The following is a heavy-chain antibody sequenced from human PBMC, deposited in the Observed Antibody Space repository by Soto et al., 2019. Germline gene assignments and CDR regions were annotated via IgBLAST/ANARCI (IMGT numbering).Heavy chain of an antibody. V-gene: IGHV1-24*01. CDR1: GYTLTELS. Sequence: ASVKVSCKVSGYTLTELSMHWVRQAPGKGLEWMGGFDPEDGETIYAQKFQGRVTMTEDTSTDTAYMELSSLRSEDTAVYYCATAYGGKGEDYYYYGMDVWGQGTTVTVSS. CDR3: ATAYGGKGEDYYYYGMDV. CDR2: FDPEDGET. J-gene: IGHJ6*02. D-gene: IGHD4-17*01.